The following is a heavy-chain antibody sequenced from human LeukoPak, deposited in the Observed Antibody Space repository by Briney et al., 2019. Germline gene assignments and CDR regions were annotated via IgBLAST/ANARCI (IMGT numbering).Heavy chain of an antibody. Sequence: SETLSLTCAVYGGSFSGYYWSWIRQPPGKGLEWIGEINHSGSTNYNPSLKRRVTISVDTSKNQFSLKLSSVTAADTAVYYCARGKVATIDYWGQGTLVTVSS. CDR3: ARGKVATIDY. CDR1: GGSFSGYY. CDR2: INHSGST. D-gene: IGHD5-12*01. V-gene: IGHV4-34*01. J-gene: IGHJ4*02.